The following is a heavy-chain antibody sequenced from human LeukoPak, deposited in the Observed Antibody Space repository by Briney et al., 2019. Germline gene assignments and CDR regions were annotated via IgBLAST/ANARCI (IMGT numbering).Heavy chain of an antibody. Sequence: GGSLILSCAASGFTFSRYGMSWVRQAPGKGLEWVAFIRNDGSSEYYGDSVKGRFTISRDNSMNTLYLQMNSLRVEDTAVYYCAKDQGSPRSSNYYYMDVWGKGTTVTVSS. CDR2: IRNDGSSE. D-gene: IGHD6-13*01. V-gene: IGHV3-30*02. J-gene: IGHJ6*03. CDR1: GFTFSRYG. CDR3: AKDQGSPRSSNYYYMDV.